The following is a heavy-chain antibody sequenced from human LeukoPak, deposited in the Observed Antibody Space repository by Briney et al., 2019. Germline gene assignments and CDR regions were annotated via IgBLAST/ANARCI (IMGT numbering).Heavy chain of an antibody. CDR2: IYYSGST. V-gene: IGHV4-39*01. D-gene: IGHD6-19*01. Sequence: SETLSLTCTVSGGSISSSSYYWGWIRQPPGKGLEWIGSIYYSGSTYYNPSLKSRVTISVDTSKNQFSLKLSSVTAADTAVYYCATTVAVAGPTGFDPWGQGTLVTVPS. CDR3: ATTVAVAGPTGFDP. CDR1: GGSISSSSYY. J-gene: IGHJ5*02.